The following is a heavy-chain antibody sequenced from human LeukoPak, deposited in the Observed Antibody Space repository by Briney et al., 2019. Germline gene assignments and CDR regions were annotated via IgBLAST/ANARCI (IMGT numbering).Heavy chain of an antibody. CDR2: INPNSGGT. Sequence: ASVKVSCKASGYTFTGYYMHWVRQAPGQGLEWMGWINPNSGGTNYAQKFQGRVTMTRDTSTSTVYMELSSLRSEDTAVYYCARLLDDYGDYSPGEDYWGQGTLVTVSS. D-gene: IGHD4-17*01. J-gene: IGHJ4*02. V-gene: IGHV1-2*02. CDR1: GYTFTGYY. CDR3: ARLLDDYGDYSPGEDY.